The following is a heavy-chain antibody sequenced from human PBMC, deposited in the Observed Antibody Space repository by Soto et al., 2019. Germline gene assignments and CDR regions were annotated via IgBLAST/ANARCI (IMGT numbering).Heavy chain of an antibody. CDR2: ISGSGGST. Sequence: GGSLRPSCAASGFTFSNYAVSWVRQAPGKGLEWVSAISGSGGSTYYADSVKGRFTISRDNSKNTLYLQMNSLRAEDTAVYYCAKDHLTTDYYYYYGMDVWGQGTTVTVSS. D-gene: IGHD4-17*01. CDR3: AKDHLTTDYYYYYGMDV. J-gene: IGHJ6*02. V-gene: IGHV3-23*01. CDR1: GFTFSNYA.